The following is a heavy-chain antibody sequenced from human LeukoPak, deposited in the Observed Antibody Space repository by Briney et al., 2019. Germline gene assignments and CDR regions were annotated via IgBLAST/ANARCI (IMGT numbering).Heavy chain of an antibody. V-gene: IGHV3-7*01. D-gene: IGHD1-26*01. CDR3: AREGVVGATANHYDY. J-gene: IGHJ4*02. CDR2: IKQDGSAK. CDR1: GFTLSTYW. Sequence: GGSLRLSCAATGFTLSTYWMSWVRQAPGKGLEWVANIKQDGSAKYYVDSVKGRFTISRDNAKNSLYLQMNSLRAEDMGVYYCAREGVVGATANHYDYWGQGSLVTVSS.